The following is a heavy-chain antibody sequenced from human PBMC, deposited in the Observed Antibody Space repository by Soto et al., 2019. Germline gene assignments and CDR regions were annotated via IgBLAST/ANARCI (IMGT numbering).Heavy chain of an antibody. Sequence: PGGSLRLSCAASGFTFSSYGMDWVCQAPGKGLEWVAVIWYDGSNKYYADSVKGRFTISRDNSKNTLYLQMNSLRAEDTAVYYCARVGDVDTEHGPVDYWGQGTLVTVSS. CDR2: IWYDGSNK. J-gene: IGHJ4*02. CDR1: GFTFSSYG. CDR3: ARVGDVDTEHGPVDY. V-gene: IGHV3-33*01. D-gene: IGHD5-18*01.